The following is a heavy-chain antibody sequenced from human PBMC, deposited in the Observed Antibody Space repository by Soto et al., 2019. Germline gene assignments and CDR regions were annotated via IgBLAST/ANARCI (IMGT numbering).Heavy chain of an antibody. Sequence: GGSLRLSCAASGFAFAYHVMSWVRQAPEKGLDWVAAITVSGGDTYYADSVKGRFTISRDNSKNTLYLEVNSLRADDTAVYYCVKGSASTRPYYFDYWGQGTLVTVSS. J-gene: IGHJ4*02. D-gene: IGHD6-6*01. CDR2: ITVSGGDT. CDR3: VKGSASTRPYYFDY. V-gene: IGHV3-23*01. CDR1: GFAFAYHV.